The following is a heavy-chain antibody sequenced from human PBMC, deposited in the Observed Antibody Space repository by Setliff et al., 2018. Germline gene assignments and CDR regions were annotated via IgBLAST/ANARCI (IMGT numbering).Heavy chain of an antibody. D-gene: IGHD3-10*01. CDR2: IYWNDDK. V-gene: IGHV2-5*01. CDR1: GFSLSATGVG. CDR3: AHRTSYDSGTYYTSAFDY. Sequence: SGPTLVNPTQTLTLTCTFSGFSLSATGVGVGWIRLPPGKALEWLSLIYWNDDKRYSHSLKSRLTITQDTSKNQVVLTMTNMDPVYTATYYWAHRTSYDSGTYYTSAFDYWGQGTRVT. J-gene: IGHJ4*02.